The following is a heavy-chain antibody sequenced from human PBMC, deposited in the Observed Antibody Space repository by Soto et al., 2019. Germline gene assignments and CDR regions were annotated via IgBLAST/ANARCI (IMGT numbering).Heavy chain of an antibody. CDR3: AREGGRSSGWYVNWFDP. Sequence: EVQLVESGGGLVQPGRSLRLSCAASGFTFDDYAMHWVRQAPGKGLEWVSGISWNSGSIGYADSVKGRFTISRDNAKNSLYLQMNSLRAEDTALYYCAREGGRSSGWYVNWFDPWGQGTLVTVSS. V-gene: IGHV3-9*01. CDR2: ISWNSGSI. J-gene: IGHJ5*02. CDR1: GFTFDDYA. D-gene: IGHD6-19*01.